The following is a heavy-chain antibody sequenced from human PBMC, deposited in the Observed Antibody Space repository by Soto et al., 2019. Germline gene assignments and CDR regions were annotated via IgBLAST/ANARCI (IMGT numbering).Heavy chain of an antibody. J-gene: IGHJ3*01. D-gene: IGHD2-15*01. V-gene: IGHV5-51*01. CDR2: VHPGESKS. CDR1: GYSFTTYW. CDR3: ARRSGYCSGGRCYSDDAFDV. Sequence: PGESLKISCKGSGYSFTTYWIGWVRQMPGKGLEWMGIVHPGESKSGYSPSFQGQVTTSADNSISTAYLYWSSLKASDTAMYYCARRSGYCSGGRCYSDDAFDVWGQGTMVTVSS.